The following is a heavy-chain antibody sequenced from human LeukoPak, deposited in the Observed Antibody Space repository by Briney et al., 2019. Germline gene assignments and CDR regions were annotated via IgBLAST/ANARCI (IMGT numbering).Heavy chain of an antibody. V-gene: IGHV3-11*01. CDR2: ISLTGSTI. CDR3: ARRYSSGYYYVFDY. J-gene: IGHJ4*02. CDR1: GFTFRDYY. D-gene: IGHD3-22*01. Sequence: GGSLRLSCAASGFTFRDYYMSWIRQAPGKGLEWVSHISLTGSTISYADSLRGRFTISRDNARNSLSLQMNNLRVEDTAVYYCARRYSSGYYYVFDYWGQGTLVTVSS.